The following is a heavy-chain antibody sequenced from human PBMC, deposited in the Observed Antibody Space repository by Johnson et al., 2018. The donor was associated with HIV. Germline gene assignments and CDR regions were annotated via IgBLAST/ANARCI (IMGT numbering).Heavy chain of an antibody. Sequence: QVQLVESGGGVVQPGGCLRLSCTTSGFTFGNYGMHWVRQAPGRGLEWGAIVRHDGSETSYGDSVKGRFTISRDNSKNTLYMQMNSLRVEDTAVYYCAKGRVATYNSGWFGSASDIWGEGTMVTVSS. CDR3: AKGRVATYNSGWFGSASDI. J-gene: IGHJ3*02. CDR1: GFTFGNYG. D-gene: IGHD6-19*01. CDR2: VRHDGSET. V-gene: IGHV3-30*02.